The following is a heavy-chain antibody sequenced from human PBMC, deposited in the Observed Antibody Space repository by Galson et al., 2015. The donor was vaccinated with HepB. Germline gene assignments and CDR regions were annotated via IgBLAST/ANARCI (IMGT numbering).Heavy chain of an antibody. CDR3: ASLPFYYGSGRYEDY. CDR2: ISSSSGYI. J-gene: IGHJ4*02. CDR1: GFTFSSYS. Sequence: SLRLSCAASGFTFSSYSMNWVRQAPGKGLEWVSSISSSSGYIYYADSVKGRFTISRDNAKNSLYLQMNSLRAEDTAVYYCASLPFYYGSGRYEDYWGQGTLVTVSS. V-gene: IGHV3-21*01. D-gene: IGHD3-10*01.